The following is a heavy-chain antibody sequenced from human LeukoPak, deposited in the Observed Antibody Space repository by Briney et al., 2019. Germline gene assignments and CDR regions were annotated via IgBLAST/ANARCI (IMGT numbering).Heavy chain of an antibody. Sequence: SVKVSCKASGGTFSSYAISWVRQAPGQGLEWMGGIIPIFGTANYAQKFQGRDTITADESTSTAYMELSSLRSEDTAVYYCARDQTPSYDILTGYLPWGNYGMDVWGQGTTVTVSS. V-gene: IGHV1-69*01. D-gene: IGHD3-9*01. CDR2: IIPIFGTA. J-gene: IGHJ6*02. CDR1: GGTFSSYA. CDR3: ARDQTPSYDILTGYLPWGNYGMDV.